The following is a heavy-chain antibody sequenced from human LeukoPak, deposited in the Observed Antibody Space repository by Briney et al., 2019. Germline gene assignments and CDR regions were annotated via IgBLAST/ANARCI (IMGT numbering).Heavy chain of an antibody. CDR3: ARSYLIVVVPAALGIDP. J-gene: IGHJ5*02. CDR2: ISAYNGNT. V-gene: IGHV1-18*01. CDR1: GYTFTGYG. D-gene: IGHD2-2*01. Sequence: ASVKVSCKASGYTFTGYGISWVRQAPGQGLEWMGWISAYNGNTNYAQKLQGRVTMTTDTSTSTAYMELRSLRSDDTAVYYCARSYLIVVVPAALGIDPWGQGTLVTVSS.